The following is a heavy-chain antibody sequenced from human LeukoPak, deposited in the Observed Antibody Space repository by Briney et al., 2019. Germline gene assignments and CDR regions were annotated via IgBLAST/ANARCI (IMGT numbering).Heavy chain of an antibody. Sequence: PSETLSLTCTVSGGSISSSSYYWGWIRQPPGKGLEWIGSIYYSGSTNYNPSLKSRVTISVDKSKNQFSLKLSSVTAADTAIYYCARSSTVYSSGYYYDHWGQGTPVTVSS. D-gene: IGHD3-22*01. V-gene: IGHV4-39*07. CDR2: IYYSGST. CDR1: GGSISSSSYY. J-gene: IGHJ4*02. CDR3: ARSSTVYSSGYYYDH.